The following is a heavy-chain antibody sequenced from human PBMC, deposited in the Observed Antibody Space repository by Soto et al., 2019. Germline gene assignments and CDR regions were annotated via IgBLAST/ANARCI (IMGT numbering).Heavy chain of an antibody. V-gene: IGHV3-15*05. CDR3: VYGEYNYFDY. CDR2: IKSKLEGETT. J-gene: IGHJ4*02. D-gene: IGHD4-17*01. Sequence: GGSLRLSCAASGFTFSNAWMSWVRQAPGKGLEWVGRIKSKLEGETTDYAAPVKGRFTISRDDSKNTLYLQMNSLKTEDTAVFYCVYGEYNYFDYWGQGTLVTVSS. CDR1: GFTFSNAW.